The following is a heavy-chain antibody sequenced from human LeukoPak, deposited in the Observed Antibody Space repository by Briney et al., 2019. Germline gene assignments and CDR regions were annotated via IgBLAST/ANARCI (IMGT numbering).Heavy chain of an antibody. V-gene: IGHV4-39*01. D-gene: IGHD1-26*01. J-gene: IGHJ4*02. CDR1: GGSVSSGIYY. Sequence: PSETLSLTCTVSGGSVSSGIYYWSWIRQPPGKGLEWIGYIYYSGSTYYNPSLKSRVTISVDTSKNQFSLKLSSVTAADTAVYYCARQTRKVGATDYWGQGTLVTVSS. CDR2: IYYSGST. CDR3: ARQTRKVGATDY.